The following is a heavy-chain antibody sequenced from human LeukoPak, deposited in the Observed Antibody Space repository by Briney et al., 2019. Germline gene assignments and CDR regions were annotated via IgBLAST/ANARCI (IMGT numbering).Heavy chain of an antibody. V-gene: IGHV3-48*02. Sequence: GGSLRLSCVASGFTLSYYSMNWVRQAPGKGLEWVSYINSISGEIWYADSVKGRFTISRDDAKNSLYLQMNSLRDEDTAVYYCARALSAFDIWGQGTMVTVSS. CDR1: GFTLSYYS. CDR2: INSISGEI. CDR3: ARALSAFDI. J-gene: IGHJ3*02.